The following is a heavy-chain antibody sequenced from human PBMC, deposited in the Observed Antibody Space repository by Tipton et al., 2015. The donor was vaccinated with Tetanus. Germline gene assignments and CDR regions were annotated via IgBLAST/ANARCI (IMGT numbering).Heavy chain of an antibody. D-gene: IGHD4-17*01. J-gene: IGHJ5*02. Sequence: VKPSETLSLTCTVSGGSISSYYWSWIRQPPGKGLEGIGYIYYSGSTNYNPSLKSRVTISVDTSKNQFSLKLSSVTAADTAVYYCARGGRYDYGVQGWFDPWGQGTLVTVSS. CDR3: ARGGRYDYGVQGWFDP. CDR2: IYYSGST. CDR1: GGSISSYY. V-gene: IGHV4-59*01.